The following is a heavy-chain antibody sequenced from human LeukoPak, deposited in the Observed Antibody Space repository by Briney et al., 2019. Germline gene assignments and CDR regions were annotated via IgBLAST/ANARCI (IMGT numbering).Heavy chain of an antibody. CDR2: INPNSGGT. Sequence: GASVKVSCKASGYTFTGYYMHWVRQAPGQGLEWMGWINPNSGGTNYAQKFQGRVAMTRDTSISTAYMELSRLRSDDTAVYYCARVPSIVVVTAIYFDYWGQGTLVTVSS. CDR1: GYTFTGYY. D-gene: IGHD2-21*02. CDR3: ARVPSIVVVTAIYFDY. J-gene: IGHJ4*02. V-gene: IGHV1-2*02.